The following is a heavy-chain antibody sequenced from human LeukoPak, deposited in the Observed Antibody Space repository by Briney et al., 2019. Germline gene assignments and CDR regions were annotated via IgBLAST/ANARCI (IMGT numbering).Heavy chain of an antibody. CDR2: ISSDRNII. CDR3: ASEATPRSSTSRNWFDP. CDR1: GFTFNIYE. J-gene: IGHJ5*02. Sequence: PGGSLRLSCAASGFTFNIYEMNWVRQAPGKGLEWISYISSDRNIIYYADSVKGRFTISRDNAKNSLYLQMNSLRAEDTAVYYCASEATPRSSTSRNWFDPWGQGTLVTVSS. V-gene: IGHV3-48*03. D-gene: IGHD2-2*01.